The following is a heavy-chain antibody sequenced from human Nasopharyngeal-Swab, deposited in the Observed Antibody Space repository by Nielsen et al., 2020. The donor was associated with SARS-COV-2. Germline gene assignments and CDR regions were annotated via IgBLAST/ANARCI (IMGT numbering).Heavy chain of an antibody. J-gene: IGHJ6*03. V-gene: IGHV4-39*07. CDR3: ARERGRGGIWNYYYYYMDV. CDR2: IYYSGST. CDR1: GGSISSSSYY. D-gene: IGHD3-10*01. Sequence: SETLSLTCAVSGGSISSSSYYWGWIRQPPGKGLEWIGSIYYSGSTYYNPSLKSRVTISVDTSKNQFSLKLSYVTAGDTAVYYCARERGRGGIWNYYYYYMDVWGKGTTVTVSS.